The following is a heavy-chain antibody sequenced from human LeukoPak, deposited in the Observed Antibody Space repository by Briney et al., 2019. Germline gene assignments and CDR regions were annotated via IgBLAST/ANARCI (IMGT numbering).Heavy chain of an antibody. CDR1: GFTFSSYL. CDR2: IRSSRSYI. V-gene: IGHV3-21*01. Sequence: RPGGSLRLSCAASGFTFSSYLMNGLRQAPGKGLGEVSSIRSSRSYIYYADSVKGRFTISRDNAKNSLYLQMNSLRAEDTAVYYCARGGIAAREGDYYYMDVWGKGTTVTVSS. J-gene: IGHJ6*03. D-gene: IGHD6-6*01. CDR3: ARGGIAAREGDYYYMDV.